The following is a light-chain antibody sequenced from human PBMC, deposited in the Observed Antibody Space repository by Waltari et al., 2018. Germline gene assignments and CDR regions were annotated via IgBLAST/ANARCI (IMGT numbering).Light chain of an antibody. Sequence: SYELKQPPSVSVSPGQTARITCSGEALPTQFAHWYQQKAGQAPGLVIYKDTERPSGIPERFSGSTSGTTVTLTISGVQAEDEADYYCQAADSSGTYVVFGGGTKLTVL. V-gene: IGLV3-25*03. CDR3: QAADSSGTYVV. CDR1: ALPTQF. J-gene: IGLJ3*02. CDR2: KDT.